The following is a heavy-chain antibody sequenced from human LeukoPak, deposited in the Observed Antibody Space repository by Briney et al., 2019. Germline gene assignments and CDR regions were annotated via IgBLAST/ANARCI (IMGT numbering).Heavy chain of an antibody. Sequence: SETLSLTCTVSGYSISSGYYWGWIRQPPGKGLEWIGSIYHSGSTYYNPSLKSRVTISVDTSKNQFSLKLSSVTAADTAVYYCAARRPSCAFDIWGQGTMVTVSS. CDR2: IYHSGST. CDR3: AARRPSCAFDI. V-gene: IGHV4-38-2*02. J-gene: IGHJ3*02. CDR1: GYSISSGYY.